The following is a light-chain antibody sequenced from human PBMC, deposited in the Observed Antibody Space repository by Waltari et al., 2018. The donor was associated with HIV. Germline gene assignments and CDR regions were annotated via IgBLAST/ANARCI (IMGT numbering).Light chain of an antibody. CDR3: HQYDDWPFA. CDR1: QSVSTN. Sequence: EIVMTQSPVTLSVSPGEGATLSCRASQSVSTNLAWYQQKPGQAPRLLIFGASTRATGIPARFSGSGSGTDFTLTISSLQSEDFAVFYCHQYDDWPFAFGQGTRLEIK. J-gene: IGKJ5*01. V-gene: IGKV3D-15*01. CDR2: GAS.